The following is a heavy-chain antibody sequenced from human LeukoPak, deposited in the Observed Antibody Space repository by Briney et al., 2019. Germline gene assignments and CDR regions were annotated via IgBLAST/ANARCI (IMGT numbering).Heavy chain of an antibody. CDR2: IYPGDSDT. J-gene: IGHJ4*02. V-gene: IGHV5-51*01. CDR1: GYSFTSYW. Sequence: GESLKISCKGSGYSFTSYWIGWVSQMPGKGLEWMGIIYPGDSDTRYSPSFQGQVTISADKSISTAYLQWSSLKASDTAMYYCASSRASSGWSGDYWGQGTLVTVSS. D-gene: IGHD6-19*01. CDR3: ASSRASSGWSGDY.